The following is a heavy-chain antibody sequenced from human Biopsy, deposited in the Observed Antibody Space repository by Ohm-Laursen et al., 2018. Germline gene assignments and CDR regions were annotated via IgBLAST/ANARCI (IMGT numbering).Heavy chain of an antibody. D-gene: IGHD3-3*01. CDR1: GFTFSSYW. CDR3: AREGTYYAFWSDSETPYGMDV. Sequence: SLRLSCAASGFTFSSYWMSWVRQARGKGLEWVANIKEDGSEKHYVDSVKGRFTISRDNAKNSLFLQMNSLRAEDTAVYYCAREGTYYAFWSDSETPYGMDVWGQGTTVTVSS. CDR2: IKEDGSEK. J-gene: IGHJ6*02. V-gene: IGHV3-7*01.